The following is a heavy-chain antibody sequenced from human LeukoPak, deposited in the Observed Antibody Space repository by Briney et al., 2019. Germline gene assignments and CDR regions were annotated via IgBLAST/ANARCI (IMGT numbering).Heavy chain of an antibody. V-gene: IGHV4-59*01. J-gene: IGHJ1*01. CDR3: ARGGWYPESFQH. CDR1: GVSISSYY. Sequence: SETLSLTCTVSGVSISSYYWNWIRQPPGKGLEWIGYIYYSGSTNYNPSLKSRVTISVDTSKNQFSLKLSSVTAADTAVYYCARGGWYPESFQHWGQGALVTVSS. D-gene: IGHD6-19*01. CDR2: IYYSGST.